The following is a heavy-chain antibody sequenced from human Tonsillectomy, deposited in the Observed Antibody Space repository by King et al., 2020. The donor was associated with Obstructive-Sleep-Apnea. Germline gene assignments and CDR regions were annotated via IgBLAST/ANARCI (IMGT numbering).Heavy chain of an antibody. CDR2: ISSSSSTI. Sequence: VQLVESGGGLVQPGGSLRLSCAASGFTFSSYSMNWVRQAPGKGLGGVSYISSSSSTIYSADAVKGRSTISRDNAKNPLYLQMNSRGAEDTAVYYCARDEMWGAAAGLYYFDYWGQGTLVTVSS. CDR3: ARDEMWGAAAGLYYFDY. D-gene: IGHD6-13*01. CDR1: GFTFSSYS. V-gene: IGHV3-48*04. J-gene: IGHJ4*02.